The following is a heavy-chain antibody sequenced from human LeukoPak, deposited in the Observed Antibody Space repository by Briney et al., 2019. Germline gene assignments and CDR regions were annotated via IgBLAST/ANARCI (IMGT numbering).Heavy chain of an antibody. CDR2: IYHSGST. D-gene: IGHD3-22*01. J-gene: IGHJ3*02. Sequence: SETLSLTCTVSGYSISSGYHWGWIRQPPGKGLEWIGSIYHSGSTYYNPSLKSRVTISVDTSKNQFSLKLSSVTAADTAVYYCARGLTYYYDSSGYYYTIAFDIWGQGTMVTVSS. CDR3: ARGLTYYYDSSGYYYTIAFDI. V-gene: IGHV4-38-2*02. CDR1: GYSISSGYH.